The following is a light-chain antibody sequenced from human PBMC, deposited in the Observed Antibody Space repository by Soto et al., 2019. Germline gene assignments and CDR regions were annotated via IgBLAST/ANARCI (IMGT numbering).Light chain of an antibody. CDR1: SSDVGSYNL. V-gene: IGLV2-23*01. CDR2: EGS. Sequence: QSVLTQPASVSGSPGQSITISCTGASSDVGSYNLVSWYQQHPKKAPKLMIYEGSKRPSGVSNRFSGSKSGNTASLTISGLQAEDEADYYCCSYAGSSTSYVFVTGTKVTVL. CDR3: CSYAGSSTSYV. J-gene: IGLJ1*01.